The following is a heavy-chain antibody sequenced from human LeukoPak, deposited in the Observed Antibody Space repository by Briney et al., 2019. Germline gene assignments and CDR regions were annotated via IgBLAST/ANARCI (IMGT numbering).Heavy chain of an antibody. CDR3: ARDLDSSGWYGGAFDI. CDR1: GGTFSSYA. V-gene: IGHV1-69*04. J-gene: IGHJ3*02. CDR2: IIPILGIA. D-gene: IGHD6-19*01. Sequence: SVKVSCKASGGTFSSYAISWVRPAPGQGLEWMGRIIPILGIANYAQKFQGRVTITADKSTSTAYMELSSLRSEDTAVYYCARDLDSSGWYGGAFDIWGQGTMVTVSS.